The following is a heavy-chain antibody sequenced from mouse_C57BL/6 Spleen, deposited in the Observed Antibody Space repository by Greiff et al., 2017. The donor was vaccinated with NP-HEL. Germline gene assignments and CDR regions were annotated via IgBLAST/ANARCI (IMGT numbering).Heavy chain of an antibody. D-gene: IGHD1-1*01. CDR3: AREYSGSLDY. CDR2: INPSSGYT. Sequence: QVQLQQSGAELARPGASVKMSCKASGYTFTSYTMHWVKQRPGQGLEWIGYINPSSGYTKYNQKFKDKATLTADKSSSTAYMQLSSLTSEDSAVYYYAREYSGSLDYWGQGTTLTVSS. CDR1: GYTFTSYT. J-gene: IGHJ2*01. V-gene: IGHV1-4*01.